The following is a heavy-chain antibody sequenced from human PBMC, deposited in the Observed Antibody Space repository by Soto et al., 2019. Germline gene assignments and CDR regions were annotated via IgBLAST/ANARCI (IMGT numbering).Heavy chain of an antibody. CDR3: AREGVTIFGVAVYGMDV. J-gene: IGHJ6*02. D-gene: IGHD3-3*01. CDR2: TYYRSKWYN. CDR1: GDSVSSNSAA. V-gene: IGHV6-1*01. Sequence: QSQTLSLTCAISGDSVSSNSAAWNWIRQSPSRGLEWLGRTYYRSKWYNDYAVSVKSRITINPDTSKNQFSLQLNSVTPEDTAVYYCAREGVTIFGVAVYGMDVWGQGTTVTVSS.